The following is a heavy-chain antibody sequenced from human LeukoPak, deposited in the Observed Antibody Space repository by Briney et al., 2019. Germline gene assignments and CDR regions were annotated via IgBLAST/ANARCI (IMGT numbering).Heavy chain of an antibody. Sequence: SETLSLTCAVYGGPFSGYYWSWIRQPPGKGLEWIGEINHSGSTNYNPSLKSRVTISVDTSKNQFSLKLSSVTAADTAVYYCARGRPNEGYCSGGSCYGLDYWGQGTLVTVSS. CDR1: GGPFSGYY. D-gene: IGHD2-15*01. CDR3: ARGRPNEGYCSGGSCYGLDY. CDR2: INHSGST. V-gene: IGHV4-34*01. J-gene: IGHJ4*02.